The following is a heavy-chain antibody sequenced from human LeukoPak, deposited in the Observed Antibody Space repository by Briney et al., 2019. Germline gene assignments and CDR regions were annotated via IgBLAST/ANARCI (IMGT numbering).Heavy chain of an antibody. CDR3: ARDPNTVTTDYYYYGMDV. CDR2: INPNSGGT. CDR1: GYTFTGYY. V-gene: IGHV1-2*02. J-gene: IGHJ6*02. Sequence: ASVKVSCKASGYTFTGYYMHWVRQAPGQGLEWMGWINPNSGGTNYAQKFQGRVTMTRDTSISTAYMELSRLRSDDTAVYYCARDPNTVTTDYYYYGMDVWGQGTTVTVSS. D-gene: IGHD4-17*01.